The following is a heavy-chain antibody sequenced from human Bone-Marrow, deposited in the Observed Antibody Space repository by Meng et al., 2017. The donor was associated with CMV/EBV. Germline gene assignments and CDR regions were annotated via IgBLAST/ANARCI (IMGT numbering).Heavy chain of an antibody. J-gene: IGHJ4*02. Sequence: GESLKISCAASGFTFSSYGMHWVRQAPSKGLEWVAFIRYDGSNKYYADSVKGRFTISRDNSKNTLYLQMNSLRAEDTAVYYCAKDRKYSGSLFDYWGQGTLVTVSS. CDR2: IRYDGSNK. CDR1: GFTFSSYG. CDR3: AKDRKYSGSLFDY. V-gene: IGHV3-30*02. D-gene: IGHD1-26*01.